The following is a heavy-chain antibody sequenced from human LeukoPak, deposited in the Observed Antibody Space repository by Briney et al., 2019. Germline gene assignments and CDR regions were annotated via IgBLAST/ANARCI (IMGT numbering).Heavy chain of an antibody. CDR3: ARDYGADYFDY. J-gene: IGHJ4*02. V-gene: IGHV3-7*03. CDR1: GFTFSSYW. CDR2: IKQDGSEK. D-gene: IGHD4-17*01. Sequence: GGSLRLSCAASGFTFSSYWMSWVRQAPGKGLKWVANIKQDGSEKYYVDSVKGRFTISRDNAKNSLYLQMNSLRAEDTAVYYCARDYGADYFDYWGQGTLVTVSS.